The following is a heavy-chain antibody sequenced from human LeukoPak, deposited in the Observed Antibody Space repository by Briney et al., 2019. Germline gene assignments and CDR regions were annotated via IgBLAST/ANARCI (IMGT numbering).Heavy chain of an antibody. CDR1: GYTFTSYY. CDR2: INPSGGST. J-gene: IGHJ4*02. CDR3: ARDLQTGHFDY. Sequence: GASVKVSCKASGYTFTSYYMHWVRQAPGQGLEWMGIINPSGGSTSYAQKFQGRVTITADESTSTAYMELSSLRSEDTAVYYCARDLQTGHFDYWGQGTLVTVSS. D-gene: IGHD1-14*01. V-gene: IGHV1-46*01.